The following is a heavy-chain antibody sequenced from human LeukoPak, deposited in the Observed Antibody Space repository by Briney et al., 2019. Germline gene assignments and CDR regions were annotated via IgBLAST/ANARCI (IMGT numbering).Heavy chain of an antibody. V-gene: IGHV4-59*08. Sequence: KPSETLSLTCTVSGGSISSYYWSWIRQPPGKGLEWIGYIYYSGSTNYNPSLKSRVTISVRTSKKQFFLQQSSVTAAKKAVFYLARFSGSSFWYFDLWGRGTLVTVSS. J-gene: IGHJ2*01. CDR1: GGSISSYY. D-gene: IGHD6-19*01. CDR3: ARFSGSSFWYFDL. CDR2: IYYSGST.